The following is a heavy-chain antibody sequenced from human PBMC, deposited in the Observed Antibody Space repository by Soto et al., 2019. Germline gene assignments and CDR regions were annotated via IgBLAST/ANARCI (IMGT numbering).Heavy chain of an antibody. V-gene: IGHV4-4*02. CDR3: ATQGFYRMGV. CDR1: GDSITGDNW. Sequence: QVQLQESGPGLVQPSGTLSLTCAVSGDSITGDNWWSWVRQPPGKGLEWIGEIHHSGATNYSPSLKSRVTISVDASKNQFSLKLNSVTAADTAMFYCATQGFYRMGVWGRGTTVTVSS. CDR2: IHHSGAT. J-gene: IGHJ6*02.